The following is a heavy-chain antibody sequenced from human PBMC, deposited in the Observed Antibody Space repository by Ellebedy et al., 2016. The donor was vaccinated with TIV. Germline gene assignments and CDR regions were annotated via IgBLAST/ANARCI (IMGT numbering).Heavy chain of an antibody. CDR2: IKQDGSEK. D-gene: IGHD2/OR15-2a*01. V-gene: IGHV3-7*03. Sequence: GESLKISCAASGFTFSSYWMSWVRQAPGKGLEWVANIKQDGSEKYYVDSVKGRFTISRDNAKNSLYLQMNSLRAEDMALYYCAKGITGRPFQAFDIWGQGTMVTVSS. J-gene: IGHJ3*02. CDR3: AKGITGRPFQAFDI. CDR1: GFTFSSYW.